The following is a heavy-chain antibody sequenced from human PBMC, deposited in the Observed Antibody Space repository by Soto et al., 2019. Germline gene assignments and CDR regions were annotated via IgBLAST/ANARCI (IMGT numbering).Heavy chain of an antibody. CDR3: ARDRWGGTFLGFVH. J-gene: IGHJ4*02. CDR2: VHYSGST. Sequence: QVQLQASGPGLVRPSQTLSLTCSVSGGSITSAGYYWSWIRQHPGKGLEWLGYVHYSGSTHYHPSRNRRLKISADRAKTQLSLELTSVTAADTGVYYCARDRWGGTFLGFVHWVQGTLFTISS. CDR1: GGSITSAGYY. D-gene: IGHD3-16*01. V-gene: IGHV4-31*03.